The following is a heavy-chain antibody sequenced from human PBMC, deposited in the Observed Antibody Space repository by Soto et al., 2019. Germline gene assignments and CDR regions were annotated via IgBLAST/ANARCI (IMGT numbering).Heavy chain of an antibody. CDR2: MSYDGTNT. J-gene: IGHJ4*01. V-gene: IGHV3-30-3*01. CDR3: ARDPSPYTSGWYGIDF. D-gene: IGHD6-19*01. Sequence: PGGSLRLYCTASGFMFSAYAMLWVRRAPGKGLEWVAAMSYDGTNTYYADSLKGRFTISRDNSKNTLFLQMSSLTADDSAVYYCARDPSPYTSGWYGIDFWGLGTLVTVS. CDR1: GFMFSAYA.